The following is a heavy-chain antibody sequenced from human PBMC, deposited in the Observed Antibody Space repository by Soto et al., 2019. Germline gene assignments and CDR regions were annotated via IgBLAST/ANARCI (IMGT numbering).Heavy chain of an antibody. CDR1: GYRFASYR. Sequence: EVQLVQSGPEEKKPGESLKISWTGSGYRFASYRIAWVRQMPGKGLEWMGIIDPSDSDIRYSPSVQGQVTISADKSISTAYLQWSSLKASDTAIYDCARSFFDNFYYWGHGTLVPVSS. D-gene: IGHD1-20*01. J-gene: IGHJ4*01. CDR3: ARSFFDNFYY. CDR2: IDPSDSDI. V-gene: IGHV5-51*01.